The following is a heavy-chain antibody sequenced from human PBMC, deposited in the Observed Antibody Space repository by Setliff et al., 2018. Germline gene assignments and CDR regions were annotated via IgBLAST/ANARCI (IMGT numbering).Heavy chain of an antibody. D-gene: IGHD3-10*01. J-gene: IGHJ4*02. CDR1: GFSLTASGMC. CDR2: IDWDDAK. V-gene: IGHV2-70*11. Sequence: PSQTLSLTCAFSGFSLTASGMCVTWIRQPPGKTLEWLARIDWDDAKYYRTSLKTRLTISKDTSKNQVVLTMTNMDPVDTATYYCARINMVRGVPPHLDYWGQGTLVTVSS. CDR3: ARINMVRGVPPHLDY.